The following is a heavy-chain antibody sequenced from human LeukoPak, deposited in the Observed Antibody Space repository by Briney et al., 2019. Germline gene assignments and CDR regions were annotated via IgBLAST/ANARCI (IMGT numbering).Heavy chain of an antibody. D-gene: IGHD4-17*01. CDR3: AHMVNAVTTSWGAFEI. Sequence: SGPTLMKPTQTLTLTCTFSGFSLTTSGVGVGWIRQPPGKALEWLALIYWNDDKRYSPSLKSRLTITKDTSKNQVVLTMTNMYPVDTATYYCAHMVNAVTTSWGAFEIWGQGTMVTVSS. CDR1: GFSLTTSGVG. CDR2: IYWNDDK. J-gene: IGHJ3*02. V-gene: IGHV2-5*01.